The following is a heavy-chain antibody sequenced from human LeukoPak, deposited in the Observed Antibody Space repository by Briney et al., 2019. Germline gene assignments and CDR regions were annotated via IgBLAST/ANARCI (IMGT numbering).Heavy chain of an antibody. CDR1: GYNFTTFW. CDR3: ASFHISGKSYNGLHY. D-gene: IGHD3-10*01. Sequence: PGESLEISCKTSGYNFTTFWIGWVRQLPGKGLEWMGIIYPSDSDTRYSPSFQGQVTISADKSINTVYLHWNSLKASDTAMYYCASFHISGKSYNGLHYWGQGTLVTVSS. J-gene: IGHJ4*02. V-gene: IGHV5-51*01. CDR2: IYPSDSDT.